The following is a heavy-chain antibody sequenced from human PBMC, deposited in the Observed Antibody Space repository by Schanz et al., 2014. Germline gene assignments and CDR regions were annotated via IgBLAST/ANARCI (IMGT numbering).Heavy chain of an antibody. Sequence: QVQLVESGGGLVKPGGSLRLSCAASGFTFSDYYMSWIRQAPGKGLEWVSRLNFDETYTSYADSVRGRFTISRDNAKNSLFLQMNSLSAEDTAVYYCAKVAPAATYLDSWGLGTLVTVSS. CDR3: AKVAPAATYLDS. CDR1: GFTFSDYY. V-gene: IGHV3-11*06. J-gene: IGHJ4*02. CDR2: LNFDETYT. D-gene: IGHD2-2*01.